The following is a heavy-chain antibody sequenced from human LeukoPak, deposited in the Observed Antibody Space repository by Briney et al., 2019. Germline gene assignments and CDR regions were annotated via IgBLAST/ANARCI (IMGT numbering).Heavy chain of an antibody. CDR1: GYTFTSYG. V-gene: IGHV1-18*01. D-gene: IGHD3-10*01. CDR2: ISAYNGNT. Sequence: ASVKVSCKASGYTFTSYGISWVRQAPGQGLEWMGWISAYNGNTNYAQKLQGRVTMTTDTSTSTAYMELRGLRSDDTAVYYCARVDGPGRPSSYYFDYWGQGTLVTVSS. J-gene: IGHJ4*02. CDR3: ARVDGPGRPSSYYFDY.